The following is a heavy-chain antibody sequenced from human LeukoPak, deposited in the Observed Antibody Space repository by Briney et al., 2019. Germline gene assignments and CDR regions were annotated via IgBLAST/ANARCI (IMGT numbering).Heavy chain of an antibody. D-gene: IGHD3-22*01. CDR1: GFTFNSSS. V-gene: IGHV3-21*01. CDR2: ISSSSSNI. CDR3: ARSFTLIGGGFDY. J-gene: IGHJ4*02. Sequence: GGSLRPSCAASGFTFNSSSMNWVRQAPGKGLEWVSSISSSSSNIFYADSVKGRFTISRDNAKNALYLQMNSLRAEDTAVYYCARSFTLIGGGFDYWGQGTLVTVSS.